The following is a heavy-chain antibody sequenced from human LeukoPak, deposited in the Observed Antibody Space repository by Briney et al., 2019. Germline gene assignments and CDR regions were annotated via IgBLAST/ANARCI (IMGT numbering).Heavy chain of an antibody. CDR1: GGSISSGGYY. CDR2: IYYSGST. D-gene: IGHD6-13*01. CDR3: ARDSSSSSAYNWFDP. J-gene: IGHJ5*02. Sequence: SETLSLTCTVSGGSISSGGYYWSWIRQHPGKGLEWIGYIYYSGSTYYNPSLKSRVTISVDTSKNQFSLKLSSVTAADTAVYYCARDSSSSSAYNWFDPWGQGTLVTVSS. V-gene: IGHV4-31*03.